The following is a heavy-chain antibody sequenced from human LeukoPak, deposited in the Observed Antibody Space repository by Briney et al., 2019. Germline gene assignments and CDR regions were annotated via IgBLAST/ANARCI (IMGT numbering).Heavy chain of an antibody. CDR3: ARDSAYGSGSYYS. V-gene: IGHV3-30*04. Sequence: GRSLRLSCAASGFTFSSYAMHWVRQAPGKGLEWVAVISYDGSNKYYADSVKGRFTISRDNSKNTLYVQMNRLRAEDTAVYYCARDSAYGSGSYYSWGQGTLVTVSS. CDR1: GFTFSSYA. D-gene: IGHD3-10*01. CDR2: ISYDGSNK. J-gene: IGHJ4*02.